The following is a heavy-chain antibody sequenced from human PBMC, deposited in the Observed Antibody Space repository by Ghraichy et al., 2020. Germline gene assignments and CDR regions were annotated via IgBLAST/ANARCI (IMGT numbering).Heavy chain of an antibody. D-gene: IGHD4-23*01. CDR3: ASELGVGTLVLDY. CDR2: ISGYNGNT. CDR1: GYTFTSYG. V-gene: IGHV1-18*01. Sequence: ASVKVSCKASGYTFTSYGISWVRQAPGQGLEGMGWISGYNGNTNYAQRLKGRVTMTTDTSTRPAYMDLRGLRSDDTAGYYCASELGVGTLVLDYWGRGTVVTVSS. J-gene: IGHJ4*02.